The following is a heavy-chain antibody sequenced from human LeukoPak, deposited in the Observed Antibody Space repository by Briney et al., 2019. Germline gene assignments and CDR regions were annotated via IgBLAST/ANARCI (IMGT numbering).Heavy chain of an antibody. CDR1: GFTFSSYS. Sequence: GRSLRLSCAASGFTFSSYSMNWVRQAPGKGLEWVSSISSSSSYIYYADSVKGRFTISRDNSKNTLYLQMNSLRAEDTAVYYCAKGYYYGSEPYWFDPWGQGTLVTVSS. CDR3: AKGYYYGSEPYWFDP. D-gene: IGHD3-10*01. V-gene: IGHV3-21*04. CDR2: ISSSSSYI. J-gene: IGHJ5*02.